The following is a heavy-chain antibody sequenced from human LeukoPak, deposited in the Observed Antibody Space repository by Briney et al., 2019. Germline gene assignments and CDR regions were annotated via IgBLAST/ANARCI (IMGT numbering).Heavy chain of an antibody. J-gene: IGHJ5*02. D-gene: IGHD2-2*01. Sequence: SQTLSLTCAISGDSVSSNSVTWNWIRQSPSRGLEWLGRTYYRSTWYNDYAVAVRGRITVNPDTSKNQFSLHLNSVTPEDTAVYYCARRLTQYDCFDPWGQGILVTVSS. CDR1: GDSVSSNSVT. V-gene: IGHV6-1*01. CDR2: TYYRSTWYN. CDR3: ARRLTQYDCFDP.